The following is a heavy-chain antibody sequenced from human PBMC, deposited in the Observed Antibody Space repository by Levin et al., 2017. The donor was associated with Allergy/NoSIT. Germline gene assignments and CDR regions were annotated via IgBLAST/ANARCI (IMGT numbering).Heavy chain of an antibody. D-gene: IGHD3-10*01. CDR2: IYPSGST. Sequence: PSETLSLTCAVSGGSISSSNWWSWVRQPPGKGLEWIGEIYPSGSTNYNPSLKSRVTVSIDTSKNQFSLKLTSVTAADTAVYYCARGDYGSGSPVYWGQGTLVTVSS. J-gene: IGHJ4*02. CDR1: GGSISSSNW. V-gene: IGHV4-4*02. CDR3: ARGDYGSGSPVY.